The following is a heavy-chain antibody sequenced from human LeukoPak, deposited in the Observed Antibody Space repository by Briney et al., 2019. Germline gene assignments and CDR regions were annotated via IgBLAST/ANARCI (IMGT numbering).Heavy chain of an antibody. J-gene: IGHJ4*02. Sequence: PGGSLRLSCAASGFTFSSYAMHWVRQAPGKGLEWVAVISYDGSNKYYADSVRGQFTISRDNAENSLYLQMNSLRAEDTAVYYCARENTYYSDVSGYHDGPIDYWGQGTLVTVSS. CDR2: ISYDGSNK. CDR1: GFTFSSYA. D-gene: IGHD3-22*01. V-gene: IGHV3-30-3*01. CDR3: ARENTYYSDVSGYHDGPIDY.